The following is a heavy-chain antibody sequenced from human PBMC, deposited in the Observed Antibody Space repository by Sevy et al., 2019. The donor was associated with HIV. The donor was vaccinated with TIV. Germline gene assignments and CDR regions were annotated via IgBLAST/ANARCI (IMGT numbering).Heavy chain of an antibody. CDR1: GFTFSNAW. D-gene: IGHD3-16*01. CDR2: IKSKTDGATT. V-gene: IGHV3-15*01. J-gene: IGHJ3*02. Sequence: GGSLRLSCAASGFTFSNAWMSWVRQAPGKGLEWFARIKSKTDGATTGYAAPVEGRFTISRDDSKNTVYLQMNILKTEDTAVYYCTTDGGGVHGAFDIWGQGTMVTVSS. CDR3: TTDGGGVHGAFDI.